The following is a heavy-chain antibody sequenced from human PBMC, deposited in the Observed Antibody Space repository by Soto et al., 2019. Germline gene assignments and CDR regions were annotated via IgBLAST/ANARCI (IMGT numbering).Heavy chain of an antibody. CDR1: GDSINSSHW. V-gene: IGHV4-4*02. CDR3: AARHFWSRPWTDRRLDY. Sequence: QVQLQESGPGLVKPSGTLSLTCAFSGDSINSSHWWIWVRQPPEKGLEWIGQISHKGNTNYNPSLTSRVTISVDKSKNPFSLKLTSVPAADPAVYYCAARHFWSRPWTDRRLDYWGQGTLVTVSS. J-gene: IGHJ4*02. CDR2: ISHKGNT. D-gene: IGHD3-3*02.